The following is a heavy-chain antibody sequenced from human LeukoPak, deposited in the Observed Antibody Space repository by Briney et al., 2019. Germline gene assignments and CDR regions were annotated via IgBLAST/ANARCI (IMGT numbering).Heavy chain of an antibody. D-gene: IGHD3-9*01. J-gene: IGHJ6*02. V-gene: IGHV4-59*01. CDR2: IYYSGST. Sequence: PSQTLSLTCTVSGGPISSYYWSWIRQPPGKGLEWIGYIYYSGSTNYNPSLKSRVTISVDTSKNQFSLKLSSVTAADTAVYYCAREIDERYFDHSSGMDVWGQGTTVTVSS. CDR3: AREIDERYFDHSSGMDV. CDR1: GGPISSYY.